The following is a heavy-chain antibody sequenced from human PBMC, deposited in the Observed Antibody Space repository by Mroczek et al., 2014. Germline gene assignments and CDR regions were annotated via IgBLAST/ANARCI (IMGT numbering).Heavy chain of an antibody. D-gene: IGHD4-17*01. V-gene: IGHV4-34*01. CDR3: AREGYYGDYSFYDAFDI. CDR2: INHSGST. Sequence: QVQLQQWGGRTVEAFRRPCPSPALSMVGPFSGYYWSWIRQPPGKGLEWIGEINHSGSTNYNPSLKSRVTISVDTSKNQFSLKLSSVTAADTAVYYCAREGYYGDYSFYDAFDIWGQGTMVTVSS. J-gene: IGHJ3*02. CDR1: VGPFSGYY.